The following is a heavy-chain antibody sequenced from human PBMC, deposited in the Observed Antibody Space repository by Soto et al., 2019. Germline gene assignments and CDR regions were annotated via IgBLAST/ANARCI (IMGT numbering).Heavy chain of an antibody. D-gene: IGHD3-22*01. V-gene: IGHV1-3*01. Sequence: ASVKVSCKASGYTFTSYYMHWVRQAPGQGLEWMGWINAGNGNTKYSQKFQGRVTITRDTSASTAYMELSSLRSEDTAVYYCARSSATYYYDSSGYFHYWGQGTLVTVSS. CDR1: GYTFTSYY. CDR3: ARSSATYYYDSSGYFHY. J-gene: IGHJ4*02. CDR2: INAGNGNT.